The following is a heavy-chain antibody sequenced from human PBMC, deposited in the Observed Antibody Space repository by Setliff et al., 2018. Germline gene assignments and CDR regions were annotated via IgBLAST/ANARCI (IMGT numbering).Heavy chain of an antibody. V-gene: IGHV3-23*01. Sequence: QPGGSLRLSCAASGFSFSSYAMSWVRQAPGKGLEWVSSIIGSGISTYYADSVQGRFTISRDNHKNTLHLQMNSLRVEDTAIYYCAKSPHDFWSGRVFFDYWGQGILVTVSS. CDR1: GFSFSSYA. J-gene: IGHJ4*01. CDR2: IIGSGIST. D-gene: IGHD3-3*01. CDR3: AKSPHDFWSGRVFFDY.